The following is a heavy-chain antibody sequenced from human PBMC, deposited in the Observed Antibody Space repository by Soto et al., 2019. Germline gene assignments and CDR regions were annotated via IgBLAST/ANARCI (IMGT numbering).Heavy chain of an antibody. J-gene: IGHJ6*02. CDR2: ISPSTSHI. Sequence: EVHLMESGGGLVKPGGSLRLSCAVSGFTFSSCTMNWVRQAPGKGLEWVSSISPSTSHIYYTDSVKGRFTISRDNAKNSLFLQMNSLRAEDTAVYYCSGCSGGACHRNYGMDVWGQGTTVTVSS. D-gene: IGHD2-15*01. CDR1: GFTFSSCT. V-gene: IGHV3-21*01. CDR3: SGCSGGACHRNYGMDV.